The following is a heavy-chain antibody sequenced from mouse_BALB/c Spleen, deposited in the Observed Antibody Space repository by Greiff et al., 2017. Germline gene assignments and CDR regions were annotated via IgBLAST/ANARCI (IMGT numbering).Heavy chain of an antibody. CDR3: ARREGGNDYDDFDY. V-gene: IGHV8-12*01. D-gene: IGHD2-4*01. CDR2: IYWDDDK. CDR1: GFSLSTSGMG. J-gene: IGHJ2*01. Sequence: QVTLKESGPGILQPSQTLSLTCSFSGFSLSTSGMGVSWIRQPSGKGLEWLAHIYWDDDKRYNPSLKSRLTISKDTSSNQVFLKITSVDTADTATYYCARREGGNDYDDFDYWGQGTTLTVSS.